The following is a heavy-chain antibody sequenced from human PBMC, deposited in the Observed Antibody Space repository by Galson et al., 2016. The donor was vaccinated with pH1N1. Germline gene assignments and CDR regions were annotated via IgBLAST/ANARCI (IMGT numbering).Heavy chain of an antibody. CDR1: GYTFTSYD. D-gene: IGHD1-26*01. CDR3: TRDPGVGAIDY. V-gene: IGHV1-8*02. J-gene: IGHJ4*02. CDR2: MNPNSGNT. Sequence: SVKVSCKASGYTFTSYDINWVRQATGQGLEWMGWMNPNSGNTGYAQKFQGRVTMTRNTSISTAYMELGSLGPEDTAVYYCTRDPGVGAIDYWGQGTLVTVSS.